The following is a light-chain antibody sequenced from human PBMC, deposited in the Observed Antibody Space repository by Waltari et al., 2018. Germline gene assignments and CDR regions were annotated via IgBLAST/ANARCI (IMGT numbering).Light chain of an antibody. CDR3: EHYNGFPYT. CDR2: KAS. V-gene: IGKV1-5*03. Sequence: DIRMTQFPSTLSASVGDRVTITCRASQCFSSWLAWYQQKPGKAPKLLIYKASNLESGVPSRFSGSGSGTEFTLTISSLQTDDFATYYCEHYNGFPYTFGQGTRLEI. CDR1: QCFSSW. J-gene: IGKJ2*01.